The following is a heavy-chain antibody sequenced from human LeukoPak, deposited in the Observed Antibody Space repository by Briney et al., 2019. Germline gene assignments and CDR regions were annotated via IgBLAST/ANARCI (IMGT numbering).Heavy chain of an antibody. V-gene: IGHV3-66*01. CDR1: GFTFRNAW. J-gene: IGHJ3*01. CDR3: ARDGLDSSGPVAFDV. D-gene: IGHD3-22*01. CDR2: IHINADT. Sequence: GGSLRLSCAASGFTFRNAWMSWVRQAPGRGLEWVSIIHINADTHYADSVKGRFTIYRDNSKNTLYLQMNSLRSEDTAVYYCARDGLDSSGPVAFDVWGQGAMVTVSS.